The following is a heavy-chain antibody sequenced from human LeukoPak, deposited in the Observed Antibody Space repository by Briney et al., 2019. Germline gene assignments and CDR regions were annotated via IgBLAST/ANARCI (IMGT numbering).Heavy chain of an antibody. CDR3: ASPRKAYDYVWGSYRYPGAFGI. D-gene: IGHD3-16*02. CDR1: GYTFTSYA. J-gene: IGHJ3*02. CDR2: INAGNGNT. V-gene: IGHV1-3*01. Sequence: ASVKVSCKASGYTFTSYAMHWVRQAPGQRLEWMGWINAGNGNTKYSQKFQGRVTITRDTSASTAYMELSSLRSEDTAVYYCASPRKAYDYVWGSYRYPGAFGIWGQGTMVTVSS.